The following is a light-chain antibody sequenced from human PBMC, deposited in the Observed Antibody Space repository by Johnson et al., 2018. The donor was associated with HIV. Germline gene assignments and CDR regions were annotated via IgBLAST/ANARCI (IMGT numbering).Light chain of an antibody. CDR1: SSNIRNNY. V-gene: IGLV1-51*02. Sequence: QSVLTQPPSVSAAPGQKVTISCSGTSSNIRNNYVSWYQQLPGTAPKLLIYENNKRPSGIPDRFSGSKSGTSATLAITGLQTGDEAAYYCGPWDNSLNVYVFGTGTKVTVL. CDR2: ENN. CDR3: GPWDNSLNVYV. J-gene: IGLJ1*01.